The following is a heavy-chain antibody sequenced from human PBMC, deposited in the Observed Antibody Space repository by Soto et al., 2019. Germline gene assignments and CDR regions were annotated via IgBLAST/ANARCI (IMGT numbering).Heavy chain of an antibody. CDR2: IYWDDDK. CDR3: AHRRYDFWSGFPDY. J-gene: IGHJ4*02. V-gene: IGHV2-5*02. Sequence: QITLKESGPTLVKPTQTLTLTCTFSGFSLSTSGVGVGWIRQPPGKAPEWLALIYWDDDKRYSPSLKSRLTITKDTSKNQVVLTMTNMDPVDTATYYCAHRRYDFWSGFPDYWGQGTLVTVSS. D-gene: IGHD3-3*01. CDR1: GFSLSTSGVG.